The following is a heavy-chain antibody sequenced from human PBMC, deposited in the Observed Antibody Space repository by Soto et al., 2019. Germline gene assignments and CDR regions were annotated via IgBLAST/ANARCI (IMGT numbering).Heavy chain of an antibody. J-gene: IGHJ5*02. Sequence: GESLRLSCAASGFTFSDAWMSWVRQSPGKGLDWVGRIKSKSDGGTTEYAAPVRGRFTISRDDSKNTLYLQMNSLKTEDTAVYYCTTDMWRIAVVDGSPGYFNPWGQGT. D-gene: IGHD2-21*01. CDR1: GFTFSDAW. CDR2: IKSKSDGGTT. V-gene: IGHV3-15*01. CDR3: TTDMWRIAVVDGSPGYFNP.